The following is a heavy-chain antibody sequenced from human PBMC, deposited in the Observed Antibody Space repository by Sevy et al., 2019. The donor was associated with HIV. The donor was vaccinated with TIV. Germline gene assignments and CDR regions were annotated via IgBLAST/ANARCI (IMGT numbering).Heavy chain of an antibody. V-gene: IGHV3-74*01. CDR1: GFTFSSYW. CDR2: INSDGSST. D-gene: IGHD3-22*01. Sequence: GGSLRLSCAASGFTFSSYWMHWVRQAPGNGLVWVSRINSDGSSTSYADSVKGRFTISRDNAKNTLYLQMNSLRAEDTAVYYCARALYELDAFDIWGQGTMVTVSS. J-gene: IGHJ3*02. CDR3: ARALYELDAFDI.